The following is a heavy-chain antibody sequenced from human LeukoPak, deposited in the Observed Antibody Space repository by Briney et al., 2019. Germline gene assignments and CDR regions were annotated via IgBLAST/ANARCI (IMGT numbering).Heavy chain of an antibody. CDR3: ARGSVNYCSSTSCSGAFDI. V-gene: IGHV4-34*01. D-gene: IGHD2-2*01. Sequence: SVTLSLTCAVYGGSFSGYYWSWIRQPPGKGLEWIGEINHSGSTNYNPSLKSRVTISVDTSKNQFSLKLSSVTAADTAVYYCARGSVNYCSSTSCSGAFDIWGQGTMVTVSS. CDR1: GGSFSGYY. J-gene: IGHJ3*02. CDR2: INHSGST.